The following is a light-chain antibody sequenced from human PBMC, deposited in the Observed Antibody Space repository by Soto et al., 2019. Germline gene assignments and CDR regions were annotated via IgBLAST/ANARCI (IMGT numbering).Light chain of an antibody. Sequence: ITLSQSPGDIATFVGGTRTITCRASQSISSYLTWYQQKPGKAPKLLIYAASSLQSGVPSRFSGSGSGTDFTLTISSLQPEDFATYYCQQSYSTPPTFGQGSKVDVK. CDR3: QQSYSTPPT. J-gene: IGKJ1*01. V-gene: IGKV1-39*01. CDR1: QSISSY. CDR2: AAS.